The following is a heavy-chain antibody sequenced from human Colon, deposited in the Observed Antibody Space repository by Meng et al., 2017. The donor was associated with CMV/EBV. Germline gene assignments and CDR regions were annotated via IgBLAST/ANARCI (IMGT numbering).Heavy chain of an antibody. V-gene: IGHV3-23*01. CDR2: ISSSGGYT. CDR1: GFTFSNYA. J-gene: IGHJ6*02. D-gene: IGHD2-15*01. Sequence: GGSLRLSCAASGFTFSNYAMNWVRQAPGKGLEWVSGISSSGGYTFYADSVKGRFTISRDNSKNTLYLQMNSLGAEDTAVYYCARPRGGAYYYSGLDVWGQGTTVTVSS. CDR3: ARPRGGAYYYSGLDV.